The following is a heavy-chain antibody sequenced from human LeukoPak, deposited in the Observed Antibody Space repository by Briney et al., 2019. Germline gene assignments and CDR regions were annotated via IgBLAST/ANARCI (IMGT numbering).Heavy chain of an antibody. D-gene: IGHD6-19*01. CDR2: INSDGSST. CDR3: ARAGDSSGWYSVGYYYYYYMDV. J-gene: IGHJ6*03. V-gene: IGHV3-74*01. Sequence: GGSLRLSCAASGFTFSSYWMHWVRQAPGKGLVWVSRINSDGSSTSYADSVKGRFAISRDNAKNSLYLQMNSLRAEDTAVYYCARAGDSSGWYSVGYYYYYYMDVWGKGTTVTVSS. CDR1: GFTFSSYW.